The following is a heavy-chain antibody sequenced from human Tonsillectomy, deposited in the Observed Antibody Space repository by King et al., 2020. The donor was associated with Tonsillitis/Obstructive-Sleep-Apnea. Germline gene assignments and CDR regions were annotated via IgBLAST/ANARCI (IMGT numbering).Heavy chain of an antibody. Sequence: QLVQSGGGLVKPGGSLRLSFAASGFTFISYSMNCVRQAPGMGLEWVSSISSSGTYIYYADSVKGRFTISRDNSKNSLYLQMNSLRAEDTAVYYCARGDIVVVPAATGFDPWGQGTLVTVSS. D-gene: IGHD2-2*01. V-gene: IGHV3-21*01. CDR2: ISSSGTYI. CDR3: ARGDIVVVPAATGFDP. CDR1: GFTFISYS. J-gene: IGHJ5*02.